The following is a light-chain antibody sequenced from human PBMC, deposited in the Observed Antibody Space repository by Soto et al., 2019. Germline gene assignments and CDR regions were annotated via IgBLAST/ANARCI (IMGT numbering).Light chain of an antibody. Sequence: EIVLTQSPGTLSLSPGERATLSCRASQSVGSSYLAWYQQKPGQAPRLLIYDASSRATGIPDRFSAGASGTDFTLTISRLEPEDFAVYYCQQYGSSPWTFGQGTKVEIK. CDR1: QSVGSSY. V-gene: IGKV3-20*01. CDR3: QQYGSSPWT. CDR2: DAS. J-gene: IGKJ1*01.